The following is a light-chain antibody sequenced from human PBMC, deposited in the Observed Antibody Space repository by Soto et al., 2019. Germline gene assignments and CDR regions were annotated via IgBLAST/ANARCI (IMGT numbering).Light chain of an antibody. Sequence: EIVLTQSPGTLSLSPGDRATLSCRASQSFASTYLAWYQQKPGQAPRLLLYGASSRATGIPDRFSGSGSGTDFTLTISRLEPEDFAGYYCQQYHSSPGTFGQGTKLDIK. CDR2: GAS. CDR3: QQYHSSPGT. V-gene: IGKV3-20*01. J-gene: IGKJ2*01. CDR1: QSFASTY.